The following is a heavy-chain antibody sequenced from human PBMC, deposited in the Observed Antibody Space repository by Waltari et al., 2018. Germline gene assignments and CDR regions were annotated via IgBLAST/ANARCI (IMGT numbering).Heavy chain of an antibody. V-gene: IGHV4-30-4*08. CDR1: GGSISSGDYY. J-gene: IGHJ6*03. CDR3: ARVRGLTVTKGGGYYYMDV. CDR2: IYYSGST. Sequence: QVQLQESGPGLVKPSQTLSLTCTVSGGSISSGDYYWSWIRQPPGKGLEWIGYIYYSGSTYYNPSLKSRVTISVDKSKNQFSLKLSSVTAADTAVYYCARVRGLTVTKGGGYYYMDVWGKGTTVTVSS. D-gene: IGHD4-17*01.